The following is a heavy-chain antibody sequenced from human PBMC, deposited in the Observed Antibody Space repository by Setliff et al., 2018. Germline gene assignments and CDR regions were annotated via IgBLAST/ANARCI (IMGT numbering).Heavy chain of an antibody. J-gene: IGHJ2*01. V-gene: IGHV4-38-2*01. D-gene: IGHD4-17*01. CDR3: ARGTKTMVINYWYFDV. Sequence: SETLSLTCAVSGYSISSDYYWGWIRQPPGKGLEWIAEIHHSGSTNFHPSLKSRVAISVDPSKNQFYLNLRSVTAADTAVYFCARGTKTMVINYWYFDVWGRGTPVTVSS. CDR1: GYSISSDYY. CDR2: IHHSGST.